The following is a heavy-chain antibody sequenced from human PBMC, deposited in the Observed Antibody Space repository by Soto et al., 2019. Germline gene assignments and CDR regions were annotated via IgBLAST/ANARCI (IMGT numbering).Heavy chain of an antibody. Sequence: SETLSLTCAVYGGSFSGYYWSWIRQPPGKGLEWIGEINHSGSTNYNPSLKSRVTISVDTSKNQFSLKLSSVTAADTAVYYCARVRGVIIRSRVKDYWGQGTLVTVSS. CDR2: INHSGST. CDR3: ARVRGVIIRSRVKDY. V-gene: IGHV4-34*01. J-gene: IGHJ4*02. CDR1: GGSFSGYY. D-gene: IGHD3-10*01.